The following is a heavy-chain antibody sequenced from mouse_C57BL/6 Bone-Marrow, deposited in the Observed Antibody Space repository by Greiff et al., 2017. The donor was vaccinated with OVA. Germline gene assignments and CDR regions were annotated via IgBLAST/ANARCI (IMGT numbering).Heavy chain of an antibody. Sequence: VQLQQSGAELVRPGASVTLSCKASGYTFTASALPFFNPPPFHFLSWIGAIDPETGGTAYNQKFKGKAILTADKSSSTAYMELRSLTSEDSAVEYCRDGNWSCDEGGKGTTLTVAS. V-gene: IGHV1-15*01. CDR2: IDPETGGT. CDR1: GYTFTASA. J-gene: IGHJ2*01. D-gene: IGHD2-1*01. CDR3: RDGNWSCDE.